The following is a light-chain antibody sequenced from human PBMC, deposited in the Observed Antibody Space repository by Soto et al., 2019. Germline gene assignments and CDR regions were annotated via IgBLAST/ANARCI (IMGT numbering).Light chain of an antibody. J-gene: IGKJ3*01. CDR1: QDISNY. CDR2: DAS. CDR3: HQYDNLPFT. Sequence: DIQMTQSPSSLSASVGDRVTITCQASQDISNYLNWYQQKPGKAPKLLIYDASNLETGVPSRFSGSGSGTDFTFTIISLQREDIATYYCHQYDNLPFTFGPGTKVDIK. V-gene: IGKV1-33*01.